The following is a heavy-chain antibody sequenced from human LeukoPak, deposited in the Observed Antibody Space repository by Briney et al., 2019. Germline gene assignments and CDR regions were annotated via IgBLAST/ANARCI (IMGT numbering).Heavy chain of an antibody. V-gene: IGHV1-2*02. J-gene: IGHJ4*02. D-gene: IGHD5-24*01. CDR1: GYTFTDYY. CDR3: ARDLEYYFDY. Sequence: ASVKVSCKSSGYTFTDYYMHWVRQAPGQGLEWMGWINPNGGGTNYAQSFQGRVTMTRDTSISTAYMELSRLRSDDTAVYYCARDLEYYFDYWGQGTLVTVSS. CDR2: INPNGGGT.